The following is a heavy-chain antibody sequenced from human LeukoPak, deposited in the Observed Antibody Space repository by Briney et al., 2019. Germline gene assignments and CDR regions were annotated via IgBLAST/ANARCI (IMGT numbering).Heavy chain of an antibody. CDR1: GFSLTTSGMC. V-gene: IGHV2-70*11. CDR2: IDWDDDE. J-gene: IGHJ6*02. D-gene: IGHD1-1*01. Sequence: SGPALGRPTQTLTLTCTFSGFSLTTSGMCVTWVRQPPGKALEWLARIDWDDDEYYNTSLKTRLTISKDTSKNQVVLTMTNMDPVDTATYYCARSTRDYFYNYGMDVWGRGTTVTVSS. CDR3: ARSTRDYFYNYGMDV.